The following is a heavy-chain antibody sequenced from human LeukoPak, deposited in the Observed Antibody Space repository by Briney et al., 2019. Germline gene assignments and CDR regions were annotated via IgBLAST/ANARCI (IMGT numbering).Heavy chain of an antibody. Sequence: AGGSLRLSCTASGFTFGDYAMTWVRQAPGKGLEWVGFIRSNLYGGTPEYAASVKGRFTISRDDSNSIAYLEMDSLKTDDTAVYYCTRDQTPYYWGQGTLVTASS. CDR2: IRSNLYGGTP. J-gene: IGHJ4*02. CDR1: GFTFGDYA. V-gene: IGHV3-49*04. CDR3: TRDQTPYY.